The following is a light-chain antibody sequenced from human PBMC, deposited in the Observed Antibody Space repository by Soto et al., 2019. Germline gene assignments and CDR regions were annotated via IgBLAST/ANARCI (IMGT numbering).Light chain of an antibody. CDR2: DAS. CDR3: QQDSNWPRGLT. J-gene: IGKJ4*01. Sequence: EIVMTQSPATLSVTPEERATLSCRASQSVSSNLAWYQQKPGQAPRRLIYDASTRATEIPARFSGSGSGTEFTLTISSLQSEDFAVYYGQQDSNWPRGLTFGGGTKVEIK. V-gene: IGKV3-15*01. CDR1: QSVSSN.